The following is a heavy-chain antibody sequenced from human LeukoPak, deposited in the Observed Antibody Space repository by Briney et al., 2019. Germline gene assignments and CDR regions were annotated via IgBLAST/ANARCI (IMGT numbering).Heavy chain of an antibody. CDR1: GYTFTSYY. CDR2: INPSGGST. J-gene: IGHJ3*01. CDR3: VRVADAFDF. V-gene: IGHV1-46*01. Sequence: ASVKVSCKASGYTFTSYYIHWVRQAPGQGLQWMGGINPSGGSTSYAQKFQGRVTMTRDMSTSTVYMELSSLRSEDSAVYYCVRVADAFDFWGQGTMVTVSS.